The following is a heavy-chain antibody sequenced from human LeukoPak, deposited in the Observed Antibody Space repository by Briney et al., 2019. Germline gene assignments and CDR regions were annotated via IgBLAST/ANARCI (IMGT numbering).Heavy chain of an antibody. CDR2: IYSGGST. D-gene: IGHD6-13*01. Sequence: GGSLRLSCAASGFTVSSNYMSLVRQAPGKGLEWVSVIYSGGSTYYADSVKGRFTISRDNAKNSLYLQMNSLRAEDTAVYYCARSIAAAHYYYYYYMDVWGKGTTVTVSS. CDR1: GFTVSSNY. V-gene: IGHV3-53*01. CDR3: ARSIAAAHYYYYYYMDV. J-gene: IGHJ6*03.